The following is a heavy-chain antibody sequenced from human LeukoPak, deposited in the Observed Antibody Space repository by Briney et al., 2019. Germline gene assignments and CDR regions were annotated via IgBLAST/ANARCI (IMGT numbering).Heavy chain of an antibody. CDR2: IYYSGST. Sequence: SSETLPLTCTVSGGSISSYYWSWIRQPPGKGLEWIGYIYYSGSTNYNPSLKSRVTISVDTSKNQFSLKLSSVTAADTAVYYCARGYSSGWYLYWGQGMLVTVSS. CDR3: ARGYSSGWYLY. J-gene: IGHJ4*02. V-gene: IGHV4-59*01. D-gene: IGHD6-19*01. CDR1: GGSISSYY.